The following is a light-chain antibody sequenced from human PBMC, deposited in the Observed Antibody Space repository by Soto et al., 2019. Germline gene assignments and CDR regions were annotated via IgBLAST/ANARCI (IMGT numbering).Light chain of an antibody. CDR1: QSIGKH. Sequence: DIQMTQSPSVLSASVGDSVTITCRASQSIGKHLNWYQQKPGKAPKFLIYGASTLQSGVPSRFTGSGSGTDFALTVNSLQAEDFASYYCQQGYSSPATVGQVTRLEIK. CDR2: GAS. J-gene: IGKJ5*01. CDR3: QQGYSSPAT. V-gene: IGKV1-39*01.